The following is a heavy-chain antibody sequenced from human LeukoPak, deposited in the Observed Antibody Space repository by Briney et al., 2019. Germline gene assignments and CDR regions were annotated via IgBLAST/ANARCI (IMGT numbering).Heavy chain of an antibody. D-gene: IGHD4-23*01. CDR2: INPERGAT. J-gene: IGHJ4*02. CDR1: GYIFNDYY. V-gene: IGHV1-2*02. CDR3: ARVRYDYGAKDIDY. Sequence: GASVKVSCKASGYIFNDYYIHWVRQAPGQGLEWMGWINPERGATKYVQKFQGRVTMTSDTSMSTVYMEMSRLRSDDTAVYYCARVRYDYGAKDIDYWGQGTLVTVSS.